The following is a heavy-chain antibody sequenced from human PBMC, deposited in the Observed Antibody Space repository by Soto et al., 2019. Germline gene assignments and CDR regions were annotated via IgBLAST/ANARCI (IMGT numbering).Heavy chain of an antibody. CDR2: ISWNSGSI. V-gene: IGHV3-9*01. D-gene: IGHD3-22*01. J-gene: IGHJ4*02. CDR3: AKDMSYYDSSGPFDY. Sequence: AGGSLRLSCAASGFTFDDYAMHWVRQAPGKGLEWVSGISWNSGSIGYADSVKGRFTISRDNAKNSLYLQMNSLRAEDTALYYCAKDMSYYDSSGPFDYWGQGTLVTVSS. CDR1: GFTFDDYA.